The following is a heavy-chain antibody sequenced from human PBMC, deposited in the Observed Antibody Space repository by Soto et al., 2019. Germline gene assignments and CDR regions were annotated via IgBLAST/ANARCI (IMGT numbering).Heavy chain of an antibody. J-gene: IGHJ4*02. V-gene: IGHV3-23*03. CDR1: GFTFSDYT. CDR3: ARRVEGYFDY. Sequence: EVQLLESGGGLVQPGGSLTLSCAASGFTFSDYTMTWVRQAQGKVLECISVILADFNTYYAGSVRGRFTISRDNSKNTLYLQMDSLRAEDTAVYYCARRVEGYFDYWGQGALVTVSS. CDR2: ILADFNT.